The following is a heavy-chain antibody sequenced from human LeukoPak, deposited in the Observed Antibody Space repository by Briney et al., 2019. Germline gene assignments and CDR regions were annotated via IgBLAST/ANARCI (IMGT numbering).Heavy chain of an antibody. CDR1: GSSFTSYW. CDR3: ARIWFGELFLDY. CDR2: IYPGDSDT. D-gene: IGHD3-10*01. V-gene: IGHV5-51*01. J-gene: IGHJ4*02. Sequence: GASLQISGEGSGSSFTSYWSGWVRPLPGKGLEWMGIIYPGDSDTRYSPSFQGQVTISADKSISTAYLQWSSLKASDTAMYYCARIWFGELFLDYWGQGTLVTVSS.